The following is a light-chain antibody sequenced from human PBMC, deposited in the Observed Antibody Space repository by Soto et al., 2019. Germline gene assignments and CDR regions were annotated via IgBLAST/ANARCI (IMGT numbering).Light chain of an antibody. CDR2: SNN. Sequence: QSVLTQPPSASGTPGQRVTISCSGSSSNIGSNTVNWYQQLPGTAPKLLIYSNNQRPSGVPDRFSGSKSGTSASLAISGLQSEDEADYYCAAWNDSLGVVFGAGTKQTVL. CDR3: AAWNDSLGVV. CDR1: SSNIGSNT. J-gene: IGLJ2*01. V-gene: IGLV1-44*01.